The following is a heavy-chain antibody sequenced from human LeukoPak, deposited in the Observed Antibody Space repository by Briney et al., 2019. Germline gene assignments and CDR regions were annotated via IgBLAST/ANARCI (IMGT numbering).Heavy chain of an antibody. Sequence: PGGSLRLSCAASGFTFSSYEMNWVRQAPGMGLEWVSYISSSGSTIYYADSVKGRFTISRDNAKNSLYLQMNSLRAEDTAVYYCARANWNEGLDYWGQGTLVTVSS. V-gene: IGHV3-48*03. CDR3: ARANWNEGLDY. CDR2: ISSSGSTI. CDR1: GFTFSSYE. J-gene: IGHJ4*02. D-gene: IGHD1-1*01.